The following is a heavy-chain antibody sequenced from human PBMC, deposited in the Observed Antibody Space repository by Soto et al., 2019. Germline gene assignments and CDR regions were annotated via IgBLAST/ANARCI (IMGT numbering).Heavy chain of an antibody. CDR1: GSIFITYC. CDR2: IIPFLGKT. V-gene: IGHV1-69*06. D-gene: IGHD2-21*02. Sequence: QVQLVESGAELKMPGSSVKVSCKTSGSIFITYCFSWVRQAPGQGLEWMGGIIPFLGKTNHAQKFQGRVTITADKATSTVYMELTTLTFEDTAVYFCAIETAHRGASCRPLLPENFDSWGQGTMVTVS. CDR3: AIETAHRGASCRPLLPENFDS. J-gene: IGHJ4*02.